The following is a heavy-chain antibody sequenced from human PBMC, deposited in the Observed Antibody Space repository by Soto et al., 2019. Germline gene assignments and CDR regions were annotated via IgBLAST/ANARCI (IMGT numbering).Heavy chain of an antibody. J-gene: IGHJ4*02. Sequence: QVQLVQSGAEVKKPGASVKVSCKTSGDSFTSYDINWVRQAPGQGLEWLGRMNSNSGNTGYSDNFQGRVSMTRDTSINTAYLELTNLRSDDTAVYYCARGLISRGLVATHWGQGTPVTVSS. V-gene: IGHV1-8*01. D-gene: IGHD3-10*01. CDR2: MNSNSGNT. CDR1: GDSFTSYD. CDR3: ARGLISRGLVATH.